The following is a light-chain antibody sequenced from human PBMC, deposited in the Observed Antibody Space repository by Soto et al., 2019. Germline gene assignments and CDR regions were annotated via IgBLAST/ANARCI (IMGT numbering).Light chain of an antibody. V-gene: IGLV1-40*01. Sequence: QSVLTQPPSASGTPGQRVTISCSGATSNIGAGYDVHWYQQLPGAAPKLVIFGNRKRPSGVPERFSGSKSGTSASLAITGLQAEDEADYYCQAYDYSLTAFVFGGGTKVTVL. CDR3: QAYDYSLTAFV. CDR2: GNR. J-gene: IGLJ3*02. CDR1: TSNIGAGYD.